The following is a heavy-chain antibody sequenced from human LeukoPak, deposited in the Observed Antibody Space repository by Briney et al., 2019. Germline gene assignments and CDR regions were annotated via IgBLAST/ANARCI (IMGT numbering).Heavy chain of an antibody. Sequence: LRLSCATAGFTFNICAVSWLRQAPGKGLEWVSAISGSGGSTYYADSVKGRFTISRDNSKNTLYLRMNSLRAEDTAVYYCAILGAVVTGWFDHWGQGTLVTVSS. V-gene: IGHV3-23*01. CDR1: GFTFNICA. CDR3: AILGAVVTGWFDH. J-gene: IGHJ5*02. D-gene: IGHD4-23*01. CDR2: ISGSGGST.